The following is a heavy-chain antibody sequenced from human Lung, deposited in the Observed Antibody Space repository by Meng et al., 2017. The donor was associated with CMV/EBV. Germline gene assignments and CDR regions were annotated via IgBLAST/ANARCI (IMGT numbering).Heavy chain of an antibody. CDR1: GGTFSSYA. J-gene: IGHJ6*02. CDR2: IIPIFGTA. CDR3: ARAVDYYYYGMDV. Sequence: SVXVSXKASGGTFSSYAISWVRQAPGQGLEWMGGIIPIFGTANYAQKFQGRVTITTDESTSTAYMELSSLRSEDTAVYYCARAVDYYYYGMDVWGQGTTVTVAS. V-gene: IGHV1-69*05.